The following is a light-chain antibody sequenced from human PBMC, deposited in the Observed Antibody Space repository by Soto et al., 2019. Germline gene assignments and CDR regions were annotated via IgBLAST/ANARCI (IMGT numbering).Light chain of an antibody. V-gene: IGKV3-20*01. CDR3: QEYVSSPLT. CDR2: GAS. Sequence: EIVLTQSPCTLSLSPGERAALSCRASQSVSSNHLAWYQQRPGQAPRLLIYGASSRATGIPDRFSGSGSGTDFHLTISKLEPEDIAVYYCQEYVSSPLTFGGGTKVEIK. CDR1: QSVSSNH. J-gene: IGKJ4*01.